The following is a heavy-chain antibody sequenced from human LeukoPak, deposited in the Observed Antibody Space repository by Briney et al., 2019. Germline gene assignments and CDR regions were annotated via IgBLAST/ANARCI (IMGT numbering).Heavy chain of an antibody. J-gene: IGHJ5*02. CDR1: GGTFSSYT. D-gene: IGHD2-2*01. V-gene: IGHV1-69*04. CDR3: ARDLEAVVVVPAAYTPLDR. CDR2: IIPILGIA. Sequence: SVRVSCKASGGTFSSYTISWVRQAPGQGLEWMGRIIPILGIANYAQKFQGRVTITADKSTSTAYMELSSLRSEDTAVYYCARDLEAVVVVPAAYTPLDRWGQGTMVTVSS.